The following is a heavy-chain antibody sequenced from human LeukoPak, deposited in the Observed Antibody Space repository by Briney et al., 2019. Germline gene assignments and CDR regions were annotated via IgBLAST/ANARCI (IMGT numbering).Heavy chain of an antibody. CDR3: ARTYGSGSLDY. CDR2: ISGRGEAI. J-gene: IGHJ4*02. V-gene: IGHV3-48*01. Sequence: GGSLRLSCAASGFTFSNHNMDWVRQAPGKGLEWISYISGRGEAIFYADSVQGRFTISRGNAKNSIYLQMNGLTAEDTAVYYCARTYGSGSLDYGGQGTLVTVSS. D-gene: IGHD2-15*01. CDR1: GFTFSNHN.